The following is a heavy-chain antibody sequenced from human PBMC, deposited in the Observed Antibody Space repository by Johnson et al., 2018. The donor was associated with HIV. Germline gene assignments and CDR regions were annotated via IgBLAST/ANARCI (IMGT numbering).Heavy chain of an antibody. D-gene: IGHD1-7*01. Sequence: QVQLVESGGGVVQPGRSLRLSCAASGFTFSSYGLHWVRQAPGKGLEWVAVIRYDGSNTYYADSVMGRFTISRDNAKNSLFLQMNSLRSEDTAVYYCAKAQRNYRGASDIWGQGTRVTVSS. V-gene: IGHV3-33*03. CDR1: GFTFSSYG. CDR2: IRYDGSNT. CDR3: AKAQRNYRGASDI. J-gene: IGHJ3*02.